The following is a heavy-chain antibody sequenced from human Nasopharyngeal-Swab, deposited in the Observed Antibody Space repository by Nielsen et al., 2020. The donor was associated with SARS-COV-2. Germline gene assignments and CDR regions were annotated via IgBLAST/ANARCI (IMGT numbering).Heavy chain of an antibody. V-gene: IGHV4-34*01. CDR1: GGSFSGYY. CDR3: ASGGIPTGDLPTGYYFDY. D-gene: IGHD7-27*01. Sequence: SETLSLTCAVYGGSFSGYYWSWIRQPPGKGLEWIGEINHSGSTNYNPSLKSRVTISVDTSKNQFSLKLSSVTAADTAVYYCASGGIPTGDLPTGYYFDYWGQGTLVTVSS. J-gene: IGHJ4*02. CDR2: INHSGST.